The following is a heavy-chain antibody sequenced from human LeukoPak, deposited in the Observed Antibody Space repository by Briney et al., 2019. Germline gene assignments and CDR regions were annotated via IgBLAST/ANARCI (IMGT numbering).Heavy chain of an antibody. J-gene: IGHJ4*02. CDR2: INHSGST. CDR3: ARASAVVTIGGEYYFDY. CDR1: GGSFSGYY. Sequence: SETLSLTCAVYGGSFSGYYWSWIRQPPGKGLEWIGEINHSGSTNYNPSLKSRVTISVDTSKNQFSLKLGSVTAADTAVYYCARASAVVTIGGEYYFDYWGQGTLVTVSS. D-gene: IGHD4-23*01. V-gene: IGHV4-34*01.